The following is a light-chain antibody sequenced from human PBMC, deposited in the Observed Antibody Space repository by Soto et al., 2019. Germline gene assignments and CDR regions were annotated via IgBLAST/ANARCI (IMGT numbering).Light chain of an antibody. CDR3: QQYATLPRT. V-gene: IGKV3-20*01. Sequence: EIVLTQSPGTLSLSPGERATLSCKASQSVTSNHLVWYQQMPGQAPRLLIGGASRRATGVPDRFTGSGSGTDFYLTIDRLEPEDAAMYYCQQYATLPRTFGGGTKVEIK. J-gene: IGKJ4*01. CDR2: GAS. CDR1: QSVTSNH.